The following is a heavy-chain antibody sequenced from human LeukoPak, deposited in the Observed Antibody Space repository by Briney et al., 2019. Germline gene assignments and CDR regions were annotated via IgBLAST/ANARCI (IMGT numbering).Heavy chain of an antibody. CDR2: ISGSGGST. Sequence: GGSLRLSCAASGFTFSSYAMSWVRQAPGKGLEWVSAISGSGGSTYYADSVKGRFTISRDNSKNTLYLQMNSLRAEDTAVYYCAKLGPSGSYYVGYFDYWGQGTLATVSS. CDR3: AKLGPSGSYYVGYFDY. J-gene: IGHJ4*02. CDR1: GFTFSSYA. D-gene: IGHD1-26*01. V-gene: IGHV3-23*01.